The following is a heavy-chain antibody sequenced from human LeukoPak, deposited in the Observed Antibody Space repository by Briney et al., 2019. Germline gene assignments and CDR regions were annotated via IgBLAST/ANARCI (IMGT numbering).Heavy chain of an antibody. CDR1: RFTFSNYW. Sequence: GGSLRLSCAASRFTFSNYWMTWVRQAPGKGLEWVAHMNQDGSEKYYVDSVKGRFTISRDNAKSSLYLQMNSLRAEDTAVYYCANEIRPNDYWGQGTQVTVSS. D-gene: IGHD4-17*01. V-gene: IGHV3-7*01. J-gene: IGHJ4*02. CDR2: MNQDGSEK. CDR3: ANEIRPNDY.